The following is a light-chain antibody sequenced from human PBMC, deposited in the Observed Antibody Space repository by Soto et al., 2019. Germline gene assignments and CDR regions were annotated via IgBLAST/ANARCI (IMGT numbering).Light chain of an antibody. CDR3: CSYAGTYIVV. CDR2: DVT. V-gene: IGLV2-11*01. J-gene: IGLJ1*01. Sequence: QCVLAQPRSVSGAPGQAVTLSCTGTSRDVGGYNYVSWYQQHPGKAPKLMIYDVTKRPSGVPDRFSGSKSDNTASLTISGLQAEDEADYYCCSYAGTYIVVFGTGTKVTVL. CDR1: SRDVGGYNY.